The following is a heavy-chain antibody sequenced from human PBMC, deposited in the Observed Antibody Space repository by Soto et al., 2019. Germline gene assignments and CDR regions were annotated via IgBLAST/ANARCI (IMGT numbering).Heavy chain of an antibody. CDR1: GFTFSSYG. V-gene: IGHV3-30*18. J-gene: IGHJ6*02. D-gene: IGHD2-2*01. Sequence: GGSLRLSCAASGFTFSSYGMHWVRQAPGKGLEWVAVISYDGSNKYYADSVKGRFTISRDNSKNTLYLQMNSLRAEDTAVYYCAKDSRYCSSTSCFMDVWGQGTTVTVSS. CDR2: ISYDGSNK. CDR3: AKDSRYCSSTSCFMDV.